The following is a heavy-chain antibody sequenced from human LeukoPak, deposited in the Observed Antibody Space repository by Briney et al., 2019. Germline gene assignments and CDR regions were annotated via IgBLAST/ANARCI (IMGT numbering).Heavy chain of an antibody. Sequence: SVKVSCKASGGTFSSYAISWVRQAPGQGLEWMGGIIPIFGTANYAQKFQGRVTMTRDMSTSTVYMELSSLRSEDTAVYYCARDRRVAYYDFWSGFGGVDYWGQGTLVTVSS. CDR3: ARDRRVAYYDFWSGFGGVDY. D-gene: IGHD3-3*01. CDR2: IIPIFGTA. J-gene: IGHJ4*02. V-gene: IGHV1-69*05. CDR1: GGTFSSYA.